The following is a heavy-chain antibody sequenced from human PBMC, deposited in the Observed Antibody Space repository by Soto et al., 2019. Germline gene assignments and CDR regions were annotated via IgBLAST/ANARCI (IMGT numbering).Heavy chain of an antibody. J-gene: IGHJ2*01. CDR3: VRTVGSSWFFDL. CDR2: IFSDGSP. D-gene: IGHD3-10*01. V-gene: IGHV4-39*01. Sequence: QLQLRQSGPGLVKPPETLSLTCSVPGASITSGDYYWGWIRQPPGKGLEWIGSIFSDGSPFYNPSLQSRVTFSIDTSRNEFSLKLNSATAADTAVYYCVRTVGSSWFFDLWGRGTLITVSS. CDR1: GASITSGDYY.